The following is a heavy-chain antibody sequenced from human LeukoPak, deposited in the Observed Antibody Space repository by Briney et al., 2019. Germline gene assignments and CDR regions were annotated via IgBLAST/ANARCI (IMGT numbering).Heavy chain of an antibody. D-gene: IGHD2-21*02. CDR1: GFTFSSYG. Sequence: GGSLRLSCAASGFTFSSYGMHWVRQAPGKGLEWVAVIWYDGSNKYYADSVKGRFTISRDNSKNTLYLQMNSLRAEDTAVYYCARDLRAYCGGDCYWGRAFDIWGQGIMVTVSS. V-gene: IGHV3-33*01. CDR2: IWYDGSNK. CDR3: ARDLRAYCGGDCYWGRAFDI. J-gene: IGHJ3*02.